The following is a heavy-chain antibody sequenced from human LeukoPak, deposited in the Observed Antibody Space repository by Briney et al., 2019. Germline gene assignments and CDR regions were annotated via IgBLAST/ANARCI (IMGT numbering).Heavy chain of an antibody. Sequence: SETLSLTCTVSGGSISSSSYYWGWIRQPPGKGLEWIGSIYYSGSTYYNPSLKSRVTISVGTSKNQFSLKLSSVTAADTAVYYCARDFDDILTGYVWGQGTTVTVSS. CDR1: GGSISSSSYY. CDR2: IYYSGST. V-gene: IGHV4-39*07. D-gene: IGHD3-9*01. J-gene: IGHJ6*02. CDR3: ARDFDDILTGYV.